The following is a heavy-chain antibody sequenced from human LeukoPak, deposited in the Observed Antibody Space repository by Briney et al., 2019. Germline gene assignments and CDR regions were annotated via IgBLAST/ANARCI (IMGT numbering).Heavy chain of an antibody. CDR2: IYSDNT. D-gene: IGHD2-2*01. CDR3: AMGLDQLFDY. V-gene: IGHV3-66*03. CDR1: GFTVSSNS. J-gene: IGHJ4*02. Sequence: PGGSLRLSCTVSGFTVSSNSMSWVRQAPGKGLEWVSFIYSDNTHYSDSVKGRFTISRDNSRNTLYLQMSSLRAEDTAVYYCAMGLDQLFDYWGQGTLVTVSS.